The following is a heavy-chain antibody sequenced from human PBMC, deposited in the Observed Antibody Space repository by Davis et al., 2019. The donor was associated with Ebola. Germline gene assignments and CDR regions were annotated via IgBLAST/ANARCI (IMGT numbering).Heavy chain of an antibody. CDR1: GYSFTSYW. J-gene: IGHJ4*02. V-gene: IGHV5-51*01. Sequence: GESLKISCKGSGYSFTSYWIGWVRQMPGKGLEWMGIIYPGDSDTRYSPSFQGQVTISADLSLSTAYLHWSSLKASDTAMYYCAGGRYASPSPFDYWGQGALVTVSS. CDR3: AGGRYASPSPFDY. CDR2: IYPGDSDT. D-gene: IGHD3-16*01.